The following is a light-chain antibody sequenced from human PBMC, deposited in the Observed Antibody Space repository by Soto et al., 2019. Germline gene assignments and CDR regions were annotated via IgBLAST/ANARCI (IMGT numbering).Light chain of an antibody. J-gene: IGKJ1*01. Sequence: TQSPSSLSAYVGDRVTITXRASQAISNYLAWYQQKPGKVPKLLIYAASTLQSGVPSRFSGSGSGTDFTLTISSLQPEDVATYYCQKYNIAPWTFGQGTKVEIK. V-gene: IGKV1-27*01. CDR3: QKYNIAPWT. CDR2: AAS. CDR1: QAISNY.